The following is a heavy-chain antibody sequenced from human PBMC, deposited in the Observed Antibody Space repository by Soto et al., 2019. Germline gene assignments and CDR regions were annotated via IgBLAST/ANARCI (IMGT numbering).Heavy chain of an antibody. CDR3: AKPPNYYDSSGYYDY. V-gene: IGHV3-74*01. D-gene: IGHD3-22*01. CDR2: VNSDGSST. J-gene: IGHJ4*02. Sequence: EVQLVESGGGLVQPGGPLRLSCAASGFPFSSYWLTWVRQAPGKGLGGVARVNSDGSSTSYADSVKGRFTISRDNAKNTLYLQMNSLRAEDTAVYYCAKPPNYYDSSGYYDYWGQGTLVTVSS. CDR1: GFPFSSYW.